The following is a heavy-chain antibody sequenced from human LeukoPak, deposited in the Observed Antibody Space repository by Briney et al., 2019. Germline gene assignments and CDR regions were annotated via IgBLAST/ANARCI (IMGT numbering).Heavy chain of an antibody. CDR3: AKVSESNYDILTGYYTPYYFDY. D-gene: IGHD3-9*01. CDR2: INPNSGDT. Sequence: ASVKVSCKASGYTFSGYYMNWVRQAPGQGLEWMGWINPNSGDTNSAPKFQGRVTMTRDTSISTAYMELNSLRSDDTAVYYCAKVSESNYDILTGYYTPYYFDYWGQGTLVTVSS. CDR1: GYTFSGYY. V-gene: IGHV1-2*02. J-gene: IGHJ4*02.